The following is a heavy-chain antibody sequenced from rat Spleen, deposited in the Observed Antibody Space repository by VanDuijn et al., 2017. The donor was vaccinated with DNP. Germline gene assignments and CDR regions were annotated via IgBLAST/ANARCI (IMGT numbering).Heavy chain of an antibody. J-gene: IGHJ2*01. CDR2: IKTSGYRT. V-gene: IGHV5-25*01. Sequence: EVQLVESGGGLVQPGRSMKLSCAASGFTFSHYYMAWVRQAPTKGLEWVATIKTSGYRTYYSDSVKGRFTISRDNAKNTLYLQMSSLRSEDMATYYCARWNSGHFDYWGQGVMVPVSS. D-gene: IGHD4-3*01. CDR3: ARWNSGHFDY. CDR1: GFTFSHYY.